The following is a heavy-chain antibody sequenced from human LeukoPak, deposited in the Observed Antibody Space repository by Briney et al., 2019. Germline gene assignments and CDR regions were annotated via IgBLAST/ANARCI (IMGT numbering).Heavy chain of an antibody. CDR3: ARDAYSYGSGSRYFDY. CDR1: GYTFTSYG. V-gene: IGHV1-18*01. J-gene: IGHJ4*02. CDR2: ISAYNGNT. Sequence: ASVKVSCKASGYTFTSYGISWVRQAPGQGLEWMGWISAYNGNTNYAQKLQGRVTMTTDTSTSTAYMELRSLRSDDTAVYYCARDAYSYGSGSRYFDYWGQGTLVTVSS. D-gene: IGHD3-10*01.